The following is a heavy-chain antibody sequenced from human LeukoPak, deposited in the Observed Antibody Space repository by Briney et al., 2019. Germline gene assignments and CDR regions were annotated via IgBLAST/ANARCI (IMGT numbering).Heavy chain of an antibody. D-gene: IGHD2-21*02. CDR3: VRDGVVTEPINY. Sequence: GGSLRLSCVVSGFIFSNYGMHWVRQAPGKGLEWVAFIRYDGKTEHYADSVKGRLTVSRDTSKNTLYLQVNSLRVEDTAVYYCVRDGVVTEPINYWGQGTLVTVSS. V-gene: IGHV3-30*02. CDR2: IRYDGKTE. J-gene: IGHJ4*02. CDR1: GFIFSNYG.